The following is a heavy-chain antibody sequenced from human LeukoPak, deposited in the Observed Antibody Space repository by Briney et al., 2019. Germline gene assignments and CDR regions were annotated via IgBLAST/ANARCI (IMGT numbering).Heavy chain of an antibody. D-gene: IGHD2-15*01. Sequence: SETLSLTCTVSGGSISTYYWSWIRQPPGKGLEWIGYIYYSGSTNYNPSLKSRVTISVDTSKNQFSLKLSSVTAADTAVYYCARAGWYTLDNWGQGTLVTVSS. CDR1: GGSISTYY. CDR3: ARAGWYTLDN. J-gene: IGHJ4*02. CDR2: IYYSGST. V-gene: IGHV4-59*12.